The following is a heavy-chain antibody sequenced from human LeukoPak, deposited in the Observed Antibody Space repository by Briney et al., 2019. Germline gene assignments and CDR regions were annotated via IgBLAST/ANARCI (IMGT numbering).Heavy chain of an antibody. J-gene: IGHJ4*02. CDR2: INKDGSMT. CDR3: AKLCIVGATGDY. V-gene: IGHV3-74*01. Sequence: GGSLRLSCAASGFPFSSYWMHWVRQAPGKGLVWVSDINKDGSMTHYADSVKGRFTISRDNAKNTLYLQMNSLRAEDTAVYYCAKLCIVGATGDYWGQGTLVTVSS. CDR1: GFPFSSYW. D-gene: IGHD1-26*01.